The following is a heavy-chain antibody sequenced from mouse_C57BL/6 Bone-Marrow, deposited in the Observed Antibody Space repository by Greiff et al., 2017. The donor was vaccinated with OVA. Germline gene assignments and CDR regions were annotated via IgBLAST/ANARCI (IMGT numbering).Heavy chain of an antibody. D-gene: IGHD1-1*01. CDR2: IRNKANNHAT. CDR1: GFTFSDAW. Sequence: EVKVEESGGGLVQPGGSMKLSCAASGFTFSDAWMDWVRQSPEKGLEWVAEIRNKANNHATYYAESVKGRFTISRDDSKSSVYLQMISLRAEDTGIYYCTRDPYGSSPSYWYFDVWGTGTTVTVSS. V-gene: IGHV6-6*01. CDR3: TRDPYGSSPSYWYFDV. J-gene: IGHJ1*03.